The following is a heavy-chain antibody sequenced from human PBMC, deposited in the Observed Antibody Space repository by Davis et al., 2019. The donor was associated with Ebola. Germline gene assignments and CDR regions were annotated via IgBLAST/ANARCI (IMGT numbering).Heavy chain of an antibody. Sequence: MPSETLSLTCTVSGGSISSTSYYWGSIRQPPGQGLDWIGSIYYSGSTYYNPSPKSRVTISVDTSKNQFSLKLSSVTAADTAVYYCARHESPAAGTGWFDPWGQGTLVTVSS. CDR1: GGSISSTSYY. D-gene: IGHD6-13*01. CDR2: IYYSGST. CDR3: ARHESPAAGTGWFDP. V-gene: IGHV4-39*01. J-gene: IGHJ5*02.